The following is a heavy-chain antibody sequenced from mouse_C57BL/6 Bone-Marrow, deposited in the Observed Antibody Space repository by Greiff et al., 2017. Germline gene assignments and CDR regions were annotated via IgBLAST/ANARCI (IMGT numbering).Heavy chain of an antibody. CDR3: ARLDYYPYFDV. J-gene: IGHJ1*03. D-gene: IGHD1-1*01. CDR1: GFTFSSYG. CDR2: ISSGGSYT. Sequence: DVMLVESGGDLVKPGGSLKLSCAASGFTFSSYGMSWVRQTPDKRLEWVATISSGGSYTYYPDSVKGRFTISRDNAKNTLYLQMSSLKSEDTAMYYCARLDYYPYFDVWGTGTTVTVSS. V-gene: IGHV5-6*02.